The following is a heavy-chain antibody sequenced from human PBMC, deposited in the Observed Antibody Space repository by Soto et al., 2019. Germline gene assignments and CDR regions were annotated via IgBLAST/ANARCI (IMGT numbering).Heavy chain of an antibody. Sequence: GGSLRLSCAASGFTFSSYSMNWVRQAPGKGLEFVANIRQDGKEINYVDSVKGRFTISRDNAKNSLFLQMNSLRDDDTAVYYCGTDQWGGAFDIGGQGTMVTVSS. J-gene: IGHJ3*02. CDR1: GFTFSSYS. CDR3: GTDQWGGAFDI. V-gene: IGHV3-7*01. CDR2: IRQDGKEI. D-gene: IGHD3-10*01.